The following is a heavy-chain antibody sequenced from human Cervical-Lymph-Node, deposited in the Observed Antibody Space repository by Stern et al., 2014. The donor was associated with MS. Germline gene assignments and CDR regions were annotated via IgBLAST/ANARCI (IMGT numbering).Heavy chain of an antibody. Sequence: QVQLQESGPGLVKPSQTLSLSCSVSGDSVSSGSYFWSWIRQPAVKGLEWIGRICSGGKRNKNPSVRGRVARWGDRSTNRFPRGLTSGTAADTAVYYCAAVLMDQYGYGEVDFWGHGTQVSVSS. CDR2: ICSGGKR. V-gene: IGHV4-61*02. CDR1: GDSVSSGSYF. D-gene: IGHD5-18*01. CDR3: AAVLMDQYGYGEVDF. J-gene: IGHJ4*01.